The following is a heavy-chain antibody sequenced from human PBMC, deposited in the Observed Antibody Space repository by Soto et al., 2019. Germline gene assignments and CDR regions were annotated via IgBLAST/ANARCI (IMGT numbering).Heavy chain of an antibody. CDR3: ARDVIRGGVVVVAATHVGFVFDY. CDR1: GFTFSSYA. J-gene: IGHJ4*02. D-gene: IGHD2-15*01. V-gene: IGHV3-30-3*01. Sequence: GGSLRLSCAASGFTFSSYAMHWVRQAPGKGLEWVAVISYDGSNKYYADSVKGRFTISRDNSKNTLYLQMNSLRAEDTAVYYCARDVIRGGVVVVAATHVGFVFDYWGQGTLVTVSS. CDR2: ISYDGSNK.